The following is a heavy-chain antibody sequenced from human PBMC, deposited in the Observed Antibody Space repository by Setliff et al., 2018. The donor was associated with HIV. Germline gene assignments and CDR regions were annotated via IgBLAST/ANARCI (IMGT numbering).Heavy chain of an antibody. CDR2: IHYSGST. D-gene: IGHD3-10*01. CDR3: ARERGSGSLDAFDI. CDR1: GDSISSSGYY. J-gene: IGHJ3*02. Sequence: PSETLSLTCTVFGDSISSSGYYWSWIRQHPGKGLEWIGYIHYSGSTSFNPSLKSRVTISVDTSNNQFSLKLRSVTAADTAVYYCARERGSGSLDAFDIWGHGTMVTVS. V-gene: IGHV4-31*03.